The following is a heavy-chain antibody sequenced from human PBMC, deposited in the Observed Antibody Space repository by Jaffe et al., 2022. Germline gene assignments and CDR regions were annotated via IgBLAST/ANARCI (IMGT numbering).Heavy chain of an antibody. CDR3: ALPHTYYDFWSGYQLDYFDY. D-gene: IGHD3-3*01. Sequence: QITLKESGPTLVKPTQTLTLTCTFSGFSLSTSGVGVGWIRQPPGKALEWLALIYWNDDKRYSPSLKSRLTITKDTSKNQVVLTMTNMDPVDTATYYCALPHTYYDFWSGYQLDYFDYWGQGTLVTVSS. V-gene: IGHV2-5*01. CDR2: IYWNDDK. J-gene: IGHJ4*02. CDR1: GFSLSTSGVG.